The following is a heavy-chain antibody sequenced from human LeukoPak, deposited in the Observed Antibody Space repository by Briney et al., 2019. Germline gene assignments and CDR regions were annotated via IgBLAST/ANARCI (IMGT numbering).Heavy chain of an antibody. CDR2: ISSSSAI. Sequence: GGSLRLSCAASGFTFSSYEMNWVRQAPGKGLEWVSYISSSSAIYYADSVKGRFTISRDNAKNSLYLQMNSLRAEDTAVYYCVRFGSRWFLDYWGQGTLVTVSP. J-gene: IGHJ4*02. CDR1: GFTFSSYE. D-gene: IGHD6-13*01. V-gene: IGHV3-48*03. CDR3: VRFGSRWFLDY.